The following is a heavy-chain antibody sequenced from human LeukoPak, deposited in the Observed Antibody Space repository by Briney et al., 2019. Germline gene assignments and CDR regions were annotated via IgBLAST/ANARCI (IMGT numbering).Heavy chain of an antibody. V-gene: IGHV1-2*02. CDR2: INPNSGGT. D-gene: IGHD5-18*01. CDR3: AREPLRGYSYGYGFYYYGMDV. J-gene: IGHJ6*02. CDR1: GYTFTGYY. Sequence: ASVKVSCKASGYTFTGYYMHWVRQAPGQGLEWMGWINPNSGGTNYAQKFQGRVTMTRDTSISTAYMELSRPRSDDTAVYYCAREPLRGYSYGYGFYYYGMDVWGQGTTVTVSS.